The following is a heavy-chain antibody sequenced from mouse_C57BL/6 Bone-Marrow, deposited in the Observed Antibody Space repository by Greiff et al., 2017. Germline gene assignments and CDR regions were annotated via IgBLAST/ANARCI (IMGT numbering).Heavy chain of an antibody. CDR2: ISSGSSTI. D-gene: IGHD2-5*01. CDR1: GFTFSDYG. Sequence: DVKLVESGGGLVKPGGSLKLSCAASGFTFSDYGMHWVRQAPEKGLEWVAYISSGSSTIYYADTVKGRFTISRDNAKNTLFLQMTSLRSEDTAMYYCERGYSNYVGGAMDYWGQGTSVTVSS. V-gene: IGHV5-17*01. CDR3: ERGYSNYVGGAMDY. J-gene: IGHJ4*01.